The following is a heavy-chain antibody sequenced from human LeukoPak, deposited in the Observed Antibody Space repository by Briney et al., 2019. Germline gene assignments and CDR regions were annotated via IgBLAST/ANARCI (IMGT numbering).Heavy chain of an antibody. V-gene: IGHV4-59*01. CDR1: GGSISSYY. CDR3: ARGWGDCSSTSCPYYFDY. Sequence: SETLSLTCTVSGGSISSYYWSWIRQPPGKGLEWIGYIYYSGSTNYNPSLKSRVTISVDTSKNQFSLKLSSVTAADTAVYYCARGWGDCSSTSCPYYFDYWGQGTLVTVSS. J-gene: IGHJ4*02. CDR2: IYYSGST. D-gene: IGHD2-2*01.